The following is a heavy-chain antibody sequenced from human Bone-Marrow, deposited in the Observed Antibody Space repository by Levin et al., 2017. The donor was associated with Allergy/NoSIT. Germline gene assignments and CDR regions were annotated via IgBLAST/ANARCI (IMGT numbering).Heavy chain of an antibody. J-gene: IGHJ4*02. V-gene: IGHV3-74*01. CDR2: ISSDGSAT. Sequence: LSLPCAASGFTFSTYWMHWVRQAPGKGLVWLSSISSDGSATRSADSVKGRSTISRDNAKNTLYLQMNSLRAEDTAVYYCARQYSTGWYHAFDCWGQGTLVTVSS. CDR3: ARQYSTGWYHAFDC. D-gene: IGHD6-19*01. CDR1: GFTFSTYW.